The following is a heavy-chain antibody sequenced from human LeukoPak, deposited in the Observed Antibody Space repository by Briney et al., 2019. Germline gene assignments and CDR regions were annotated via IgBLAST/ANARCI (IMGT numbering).Heavy chain of an antibody. V-gene: IGHV3-30*04. J-gene: IGHJ4*02. D-gene: IGHD6-13*01. CDR1: GFMFTSYG. Sequence: PGTSLRLSCAASGFMFTSYGMHWVRQAPDKGLEWVAVMSNDGSYKGYAESVKGRFTISRDNSKNTLYLQMNSLREEDTAMYFCARGDDFGSSSAWYVEYWGQGILVTVSS. CDR3: ARGDDFGSSSAWYVEY. CDR2: MSNDGSYK.